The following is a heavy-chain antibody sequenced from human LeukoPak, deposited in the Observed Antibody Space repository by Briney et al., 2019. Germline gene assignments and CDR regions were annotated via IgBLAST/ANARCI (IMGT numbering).Heavy chain of an antibody. CDR1: GFTFSSYS. CDR3: ARDLGYCSGGSCSQYYYYYGMDV. D-gene: IGHD2-15*01. Sequence: GGSLRLSCAASGFTFSSYSMNWVRQAPGKGLEWVSSISSSSSYIYYADSVKGRFTISRDNAKNPLYLQMNSLRAEDTAVYYCARDLGYCSGGSCSQYYYYYGMDVWGQGTTVTVSS. CDR2: ISSSSSYI. J-gene: IGHJ6*02. V-gene: IGHV3-21*01.